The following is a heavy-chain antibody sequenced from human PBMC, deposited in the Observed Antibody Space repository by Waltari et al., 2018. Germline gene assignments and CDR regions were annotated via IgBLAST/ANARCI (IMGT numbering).Heavy chain of an antibody. J-gene: IGHJ3*02. CDR3: ARDVNDIVVVPAATDAFDI. CDR1: GFTFSSYS. V-gene: IGHV3-48*01. Sequence: EVQLVESGGGLVQPGGSLRLSCAASGFTFSSYSMNWVRQAPGKGLEWVSYISSSSSTIYYADSGKGRFTISRDNAKNSLYLQMNSLRAEDTAVYYCARDVNDIVVVPAATDAFDIWGQGTMVTVSS. CDR2: ISSSSSTI. D-gene: IGHD2-2*01.